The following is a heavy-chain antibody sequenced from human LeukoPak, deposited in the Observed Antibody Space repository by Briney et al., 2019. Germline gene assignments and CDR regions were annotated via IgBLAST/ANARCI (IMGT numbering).Heavy chain of an antibody. J-gene: IGHJ4*02. Sequence: GESLRLSCAASGFTFSSYGMHWVRQAPGEGLEWVAVISYDGSNKYYADSVKGRFTISRDNSKNTLYLQMNSLRAEDTAVYYCARPEVPHYDILTGYDYWGQGTLVTVSS. V-gene: IGHV3-30*03. CDR2: ISYDGSNK. CDR3: ARPEVPHYDILTGYDY. CDR1: GFTFSSYG. D-gene: IGHD3-9*01.